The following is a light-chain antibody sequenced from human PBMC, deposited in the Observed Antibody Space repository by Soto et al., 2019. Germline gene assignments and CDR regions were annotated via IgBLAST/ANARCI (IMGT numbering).Light chain of an antibody. V-gene: IGKV1-39*01. CDR3: QQSYLTPYT. CDR1: QSISRY. CDR2: AAA. J-gene: IGKJ2*01. Sequence: DIQMTQSPSSLSASVGDSVTIICRASQSISRYLNWYQQRPGKVPKVLIYAAASLQSGVPPRFTGSGAGTEFTLTISRLQPEHVATYYCQQSYLTPYTFGQGTKLDIE.